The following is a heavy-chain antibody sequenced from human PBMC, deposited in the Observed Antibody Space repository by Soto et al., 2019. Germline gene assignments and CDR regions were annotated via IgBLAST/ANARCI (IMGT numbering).Heavy chain of an antibody. CDR2: IIPIFGTA. V-gene: IGHV1-69*13. D-gene: IGHD4-4*01. J-gene: IGHJ4*02. CDR1: GGTFSSYA. CDR3: ATRGLYSNYVLDY. Sequence: ASVKVSCKASGGTFSSYAISWVRQAPGQGLEWMGGIIPIFGTANYAQKFQGRVTITADESTSTAYMELSSLRSEDTAVYYCATRGLYSNYVLDYWGQGTLVTVSS.